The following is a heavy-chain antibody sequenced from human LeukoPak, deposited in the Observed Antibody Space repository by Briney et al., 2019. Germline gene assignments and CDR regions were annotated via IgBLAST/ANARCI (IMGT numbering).Heavy chain of an antibody. CDR2: ISGSGGST. J-gene: IGHJ4*02. V-gene: IGHV3-23*01. CDR3: AKGGVVGATEY. Sequence: GGSLRLSCAAAGLTFSSYAMSWVRQAPGKGLEWVSAISGSGGSTYYADSVKGRFTISRDNSKNTLYLQMNSLRAEDTAVYYCAKGGVVGATEYWGQGTLVTVSS. D-gene: IGHD1-26*01. CDR1: GLTFSSYA.